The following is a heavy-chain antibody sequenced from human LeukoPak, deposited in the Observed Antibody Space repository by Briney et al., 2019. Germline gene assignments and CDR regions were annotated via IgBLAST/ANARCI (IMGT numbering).Heavy chain of an antibody. CDR2: IYYSGST. CDR1: GGSISSYY. V-gene: IGHV4-59*01. J-gene: IGHJ4*02. CDR3: ARAPAVTTAYDY. Sequence: ASETLSLTCTVSGGSISSYYWSWIRHPPGKGLEWIGYIYYSGSTNYNPSLKSRVTISVDTSKNQFSLKLSSVTAADTAVYYCARAPAVTTAYDYWGQGTLVTVSS. D-gene: IGHD4-17*01.